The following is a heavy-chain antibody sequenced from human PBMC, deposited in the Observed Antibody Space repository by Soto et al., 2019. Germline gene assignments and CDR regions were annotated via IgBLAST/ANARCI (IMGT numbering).Heavy chain of an antibody. CDR1: GFIFSEYW. CDR2: IHSDGRST. J-gene: IGHJ3*01. CDR3: KTYYYDNSGPFEV. Sequence: EVQLVESGGGLVQSGGALRLSCAASGFIFSEYWMHWVRQAPGKGLVWVSRIHSDGRSTVYTDSVKGRFTISRDNAKNTVYLQMNSLRVEDTAVYYCKTYYYDNSGPFEVWGQGTMVTVSS. V-gene: IGHV3-74*01. D-gene: IGHD3-22*01.